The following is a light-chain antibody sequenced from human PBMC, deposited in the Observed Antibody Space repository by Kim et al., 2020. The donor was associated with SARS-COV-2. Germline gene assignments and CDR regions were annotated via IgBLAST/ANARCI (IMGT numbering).Light chain of an antibody. CDR3: YSTESTGSHHV. V-gene: IGLV3-10*01. J-gene: IGLJ6*01. Sequence: SYELTQPPSVSVSPGQTARITCSGDALPRKYTHWYHQKSGQAPVLVISDDTRRPTGIPERFPGSSSGTMTTLTISGAQVEDEGDYYCYSTESTGSHHV. CDR1: ALPRKY. CDR2: DDT.